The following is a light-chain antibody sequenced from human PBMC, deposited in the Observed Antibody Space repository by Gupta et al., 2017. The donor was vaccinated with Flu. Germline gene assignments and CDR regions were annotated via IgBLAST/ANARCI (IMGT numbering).Light chain of an antibody. CDR3: QQDNSYSEGT. V-gene: IGKV1-5*03. CDR1: QSISGW. CDR2: KAS. Sequence: DIQMTQSPSTLSASVGDKVSITCRASQSISGWLAWYQQKPGKAPKLLIYKASSLESGVPSRFSGSGSGTEFTLTISSLQPDDFATYYCQQDNSYSEGTFGQGTKLEIK. J-gene: IGKJ2*02.